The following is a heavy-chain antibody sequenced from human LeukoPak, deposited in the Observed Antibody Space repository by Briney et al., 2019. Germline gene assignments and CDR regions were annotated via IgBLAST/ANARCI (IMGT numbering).Heavy chain of an antibody. Sequence: SETLSLTCTVSGGSISSGHSYWSWLRQPPGKGLEWIGYIFTSGTTHYNPSLKSRLTISLDTSNNHFSLRLSSVTAADTAVYYCARGGGYGDYPFDYWGQGTLVTVSS. D-gene: IGHD4-17*01. CDR2: IFTSGTT. CDR1: GGSISSGHSY. CDR3: ARGGGYGDYPFDY. V-gene: IGHV4-30-4*01. J-gene: IGHJ4*02.